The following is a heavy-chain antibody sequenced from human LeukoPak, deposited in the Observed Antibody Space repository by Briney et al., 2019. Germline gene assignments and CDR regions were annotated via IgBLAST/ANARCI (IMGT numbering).Heavy chain of an antibody. J-gene: IGHJ4*02. CDR2: ISYDGRSI. CDR3: ATDRPPLDY. V-gene: IGHV3-30*01. Sequence: GGSLRLSCAASGFTFSTYAMHWVRQAPGKGLEWLTLISYDGRSIQYADSVKGRFTISRDNSRNTLYLQMNDLRPEDTAVYYCATDRPPLDYWGQGTLVTVSS. CDR1: GFTFSTYA.